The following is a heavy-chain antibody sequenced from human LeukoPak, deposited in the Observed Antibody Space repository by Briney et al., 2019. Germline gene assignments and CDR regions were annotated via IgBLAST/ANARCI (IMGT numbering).Heavy chain of an antibody. Sequence: SGPTLVNPTQTLTLTCTFSGFSLSTSGMRVSWIRQPPGKALEWLARIDWDDDKFYSTSLKTRLTISKDTSKNQVVLTMTNMDPVDTATYYWARTPHNTDYGEYAAFDYWGQGTLVTFSS. J-gene: IGHJ4*02. V-gene: IGHV2-70*04. CDR2: IDWDDDK. CDR3: ARTPHNTDYGEYAAFDY. D-gene: IGHD4-17*01. CDR1: GFSLSTSGMR.